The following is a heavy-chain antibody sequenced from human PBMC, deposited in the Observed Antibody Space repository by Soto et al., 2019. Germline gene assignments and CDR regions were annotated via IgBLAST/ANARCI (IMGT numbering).Heavy chain of an antibody. D-gene: IGHD5-18*01. CDR3: ASSYSYGYRRSDNWFDP. J-gene: IGHJ5*02. V-gene: IGHV4-31*03. CDR2: IYYSGST. CDR1: GGSISSGGYY. Sequence: PSETLSLTCTVSGGSISSGGYYWSWIRQHPGKGLEWIGYIYYSGSTYYNPSLKSRVTISVDTSKNQFSLKLSSVTAADTAVYYCASSYSYGYRRSDNWFDPWGQGTLVTVSS.